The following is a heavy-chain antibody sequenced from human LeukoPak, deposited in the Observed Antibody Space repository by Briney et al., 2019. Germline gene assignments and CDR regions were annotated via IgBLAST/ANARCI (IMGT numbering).Heavy chain of an antibody. D-gene: IGHD3-22*01. Sequence: GGSLRLSCAASGFTFSSYSMNWVRQAPGKGLEWISSISNSSSYIYYADSVKGRFTISRDNAKNSLYLQMNSLRAEDTAVYYCARQSSGYYSFVDYWGQGTLVTVSS. CDR2: ISNSSSYI. CDR3: ARQSSGYYSFVDY. V-gene: IGHV3-21*01. J-gene: IGHJ4*02. CDR1: GFTFSSYS.